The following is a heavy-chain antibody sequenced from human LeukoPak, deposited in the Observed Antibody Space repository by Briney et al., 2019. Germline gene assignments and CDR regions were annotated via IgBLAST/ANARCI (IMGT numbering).Heavy chain of an antibody. V-gene: IGHV3-30*18. CDR1: GFTFSSYG. J-gene: IGHJ4*02. CDR2: ISYDGSNK. Sequence: GGSLRLSCAASGFTFSSYGMHWVRQAPGKGPEWVAVISYDGSNKYYADSVKGRFTISRDNSKNTLYLQMNSLRAEDTAVYYCAKAARGLRYFDSPDYWGQGTLVTVSS. CDR3: AKAARGLRYFDSPDY. D-gene: IGHD3-9*01.